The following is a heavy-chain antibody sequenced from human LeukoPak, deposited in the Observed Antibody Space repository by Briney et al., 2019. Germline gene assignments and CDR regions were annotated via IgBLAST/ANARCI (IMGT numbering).Heavy chain of an antibody. J-gene: IGHJ4*02. D-gene: IGHD3-22*01. CDR2: LRYDGRNK. Sequence: GGSLRLSCAASGFTFSSYEMNWVRPAAGKGLEWEAVLRYDGRNKYYADSVKGRFTISRDNSKNTLYLQMNSLRAEDTAVYYCARDVNYYDSSGYLDYWGQGTLVTVSS. V-gene: IGHV3-33*08. CDR3: ARDVNYYDSSGYLDY. CDR1: GFTFSSYE.